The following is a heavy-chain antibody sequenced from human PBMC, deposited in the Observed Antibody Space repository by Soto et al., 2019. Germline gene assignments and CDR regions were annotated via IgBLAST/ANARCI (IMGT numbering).Heavy chain of an antibody. V-gene: IGHV4-31*03. CDR2: IYYSGST. CDR3: ARQSYCGGDCYSTPFDY. J-gene: IGHJ4*02. D-gene: IGHD2-21*02. Sequence: QVQLQESGPGLVKPSQTLSITCTVSGGSISSGGYSWSWIRQHPGKGLEWIGYIYYSGSTYYNPSLKSRVTISGDTSKSQFSLKLSSVTAADTAVYYCARQSYCGGDCYSTPFDYWGQGTLVTVSS. CDR1: GGSISSGGYS.